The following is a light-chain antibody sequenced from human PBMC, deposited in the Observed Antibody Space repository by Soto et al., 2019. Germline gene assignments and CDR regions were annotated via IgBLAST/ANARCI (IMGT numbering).Light chain of an antibody. J-gene: IGKJ3*01. CDR1: QGISSY. CDR3: QQLNSYPIT. Sequence: IQLTQSPSSLSASVGVRVTITCRASQGISSYLAWYQQKPGKAPKLLIYAASTLQSGVPSRFSGSGSGTDFTLTISSLQPEDFANYYCQQLNSYPITFGPGTKVDIK. CDR2: AAS. V-gene: IGKV1-9*01.